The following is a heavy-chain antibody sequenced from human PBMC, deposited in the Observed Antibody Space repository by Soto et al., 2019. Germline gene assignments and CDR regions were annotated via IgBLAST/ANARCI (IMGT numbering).Heavy chain of an antibody. V-gene: IGHV3-7*04. CDR3: ARDYHWGWDY. CDR2: IKQDGS. D-gene: IGHD7-27*01. CDR1: GFTFSDYW. Sequence: PGGSLRLSCAASGFTFSDYWMSWVRQAPGKGLEWVANIKQDGSSVKGRFTISRDNAKNSLYLQMNSLRAEDTAVYYCARDYHWGWDYWGQGTLVTVSS. J-gene: IGHJ4*02.